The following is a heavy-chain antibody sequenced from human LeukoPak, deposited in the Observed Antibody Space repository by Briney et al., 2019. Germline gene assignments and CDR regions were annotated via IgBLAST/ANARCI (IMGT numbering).Heavy chain of an antibody. CDR1: GGPFSSYA. D-gene: IGHD4-17*01. Sequence: ASVKVSCKASGGPFSSYAISWVRQAPGQGLEWMGRIIPILGIANYAQKFQGRVTITADKSTSTAYMELSSLRSEDTAVYYCARDPHDYGDYAFDYWGQGTLVTVSS. J-gene: IGHJ4*02. CDR3: ARDPHDYGDYAFDY. CDR2: IIPILGIA. V-gene: IGHV1-69*04.